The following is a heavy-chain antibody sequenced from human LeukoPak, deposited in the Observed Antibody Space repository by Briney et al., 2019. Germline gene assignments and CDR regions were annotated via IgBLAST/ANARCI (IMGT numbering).Heavy chain of an antibody. CDR3: ARQRGNSNYDLFDY. CDR2: IYYSGST. CDR1: GGSISSYY. D-gene: IGHD4-11*01. J-gene: IGHJ4*02. Sequence: SETLSLTCTVSGGSISSYYWSWIRQPPGKGLEWIGYIYYSGSTNYNPSLKSRVTISVDTSKNQFSLKLSSVTAADTAVYYCARQRGNSNYDLFDYWAQGTLVTVSS. V-gene: IGHV4-59*08.